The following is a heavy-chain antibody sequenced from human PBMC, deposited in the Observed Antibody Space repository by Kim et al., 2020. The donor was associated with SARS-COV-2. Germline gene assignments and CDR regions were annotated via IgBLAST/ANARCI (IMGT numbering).Heavy chain of an antibody. Sequence: GRSLRLSCAASGFSLSLYWMNWVRQAPGKGLEWVANIRQDGSEKYYADSVKGRFIISRDNAMKSVYLQMNSLRGEDTGVYYCARPLVGSGTWWYDPWGQG. CDR2: IRQDGSEK. CDR3: ARPLVGSGTWWYDP. D-gene: IGHD2-2*01. V-gene: IGHV3-7*03. CDR1: GFSLSLYW. J-gene: IGHJ5*02.